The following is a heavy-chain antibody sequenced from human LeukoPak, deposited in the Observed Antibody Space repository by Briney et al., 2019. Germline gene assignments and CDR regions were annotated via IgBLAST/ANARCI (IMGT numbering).Heavy chain of an antibody. CDR3: ARIGSSAGWFDP. CDR1: GFTFSNYW. V-gene: IGHV3-7*01. CDR2: INQDGSER. Sequence: PGGSLRLSCVASGFTFSNYWMSWVRQAPGKGLERVANINQDGSERYSVDSVKGRFTFSRDNAKNSLFLQTNSLRADDTAVYYCARIGSSAGWFDPWGQGTLVTVSS. J-gene: IGHJ5*02.